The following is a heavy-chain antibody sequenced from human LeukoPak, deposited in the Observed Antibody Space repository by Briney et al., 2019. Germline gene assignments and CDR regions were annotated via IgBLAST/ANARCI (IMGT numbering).Heavy chain of an antibody. CDR3: ASLGPRVTQTDY. Sequence: PSEALSLTCTVSGGSISSSSYYWGWIRQPPGKGLEWIGSIYYSGSTYYNPSLKSRVTISVDTSKNQFSLKLSSVTAADTAVYYCASLGPRVTQTDYWGQGTLVTVSS. V-gene: IGHV4-39*01. CDR1: GGSISSSSYY. CDR2: IYYSGST. D-gene: IGHD4-17*01. J-gene: IGHJ4*02.